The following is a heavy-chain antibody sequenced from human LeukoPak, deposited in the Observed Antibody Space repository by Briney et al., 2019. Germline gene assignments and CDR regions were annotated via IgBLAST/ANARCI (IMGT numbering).Heavy chain of an antibody. V-gene: IGHV7-4-1*02. Sequence: ASVKVSCKASGYTFTSYAMNWVRQAPGQGLEWMGWINTNTGNPTYAQGFTGRFVFSLDTSVSTAYLQISSLKAEDTAVYYCAGVIAAADRRAFDIWGQGTMVTVSS. CDR2: INTNTGNP. CDR1: GYTFTSYA. CDR3: AGVIAAADRRAFDI. J-gene: IGHJ3*02. D-gene: IGHD6-13*01.